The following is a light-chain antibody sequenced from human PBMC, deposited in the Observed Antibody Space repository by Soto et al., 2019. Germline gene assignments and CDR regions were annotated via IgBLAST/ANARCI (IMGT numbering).Light chain of an antibody. Sequence: QLVLTQSPSASASLGASVKLTCTLSSGHSSYAIAWHQKQPGKGPRYLMDLNNDGSHTKGDGIPDRFSGSSSGADRFLIISGLQFEDEADYYCQTWGTGFQFFGGGTKLTVL. J-gene: IGLJ2*01. CDR2: LNNDGSH. V-gene: IGLV4-69*01. CDR1: SGHSSYA. CDR3: QTWGTGFQF.